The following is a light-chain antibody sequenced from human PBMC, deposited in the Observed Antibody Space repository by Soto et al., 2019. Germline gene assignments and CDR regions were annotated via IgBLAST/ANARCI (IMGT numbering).Light chain of an antibody. CDR2: AAS. CDR1: QGISSR. J-gene: IGKJ4*01. CDR3: QQANSFPLT. V-gene: IGKV1-12*01. Sequence: DIQMTQSPSSVSASVGDRVTITCRASQGISSRLAWYQQKPGKAPNLLIYAASSLQSGVPSRFSGSGSETDFTLTIGSLQPEDFATYYCQQANSFPLTFGGGNKVEIK.